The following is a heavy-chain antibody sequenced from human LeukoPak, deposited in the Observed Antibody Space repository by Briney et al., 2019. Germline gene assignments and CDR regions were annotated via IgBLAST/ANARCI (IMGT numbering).Heavy chain of an antibody. CDR3: ARAPLFGGASGDVDTSILYR. V-gene: IGHV3-23*01. CDR1: GFTFSSYA. CDR2: ISGSGDST. Sequence: PGGSLRLSCAASGFTFSSYAMSWVRQAPGKGLEWVSAISGSGDSTYYADSVKGRFTISRDNSKNTLYLQMNSLRVEDTAVYYCARAPLFGGASGDVDTSILYRWGQGTLVIVSS. J-gene: IGHJ5*02. D-gene: IGHD3-10*02.